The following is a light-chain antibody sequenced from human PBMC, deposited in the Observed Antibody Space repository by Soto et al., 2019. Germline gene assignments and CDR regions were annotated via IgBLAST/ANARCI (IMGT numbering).Light chain of an antibody. V-gene: IGLV2-14*01. CDR3: SSYTSSTVI. CDR1: SNDVGAYKF. J-gene: IGLJ2*01. Sequence: QSVLTQPASVSGSPGQSITISCTGASNDVGAYKFISWYQQQPGKAPKLMIYEVSNRPSGVSNRFSGSKSGNTASLTISGLQAEDEGDYYYSSYTSSTVIFGGGTKVTVL. CDR2: EVS.